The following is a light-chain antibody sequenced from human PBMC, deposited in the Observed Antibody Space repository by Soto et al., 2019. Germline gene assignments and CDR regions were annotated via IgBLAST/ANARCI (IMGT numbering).Light chain of an antibody. CDR1: KSDIGVYDF. CDR2: EVV. Sequence: QSVLTHPPSASGSPGQSVTISCTGTKSDIGVYDFVSWYQHHPGKAPRLIIYEVVQRPSGVPDRFSGSKSGNTASLTASGLQAADEADYFCKSYAGSNTYVFGSGTKVNV. CDR3: KSYAGSNTYV. V-gene: IGLV2-8*01. J-gene: IGLJ1*01.